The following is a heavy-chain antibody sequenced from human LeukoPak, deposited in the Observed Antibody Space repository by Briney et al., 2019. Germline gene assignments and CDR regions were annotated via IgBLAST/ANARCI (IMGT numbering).Heavy chain of an antibody. CDR1: GCSISSYY. J-gene: IGHJ4*02. CDR2: IYTSGST. V-gene: IGHV4-4*09. D-gene: IGHD1-26*01. CDR3: ARLGGGSYDADFDY. Sequence: WETLSLTCTVSGCSISSYYWRWIRQPPGKGLEWIGYIYTSGSTNYNPSIRSRVTISVDTSKTQFSLKLSSVTAANTAVYYCARLGGGSYDADFDYWGQGTLVTVSS.